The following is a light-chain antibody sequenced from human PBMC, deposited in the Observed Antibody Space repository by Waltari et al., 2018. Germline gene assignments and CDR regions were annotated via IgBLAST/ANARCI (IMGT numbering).Light chain of an antibody. V-gene: IGKV2-28*01. Sequence: DSVITLSPLSLPVTPGEPASLSCRPRQSLLHRNGYNYLDWYLQKPGQSPRLLIYLGSNRASGVPDRFSGSGSGTDFTLTFSRVEAEDVAVYYCMQDLQIPDTFGQGTKLEIK. CDR1: QSLLHRNGYNY. J-gene: IGKJ2*01. CDR3: MQDLQIPDT. CDR2: LGS.